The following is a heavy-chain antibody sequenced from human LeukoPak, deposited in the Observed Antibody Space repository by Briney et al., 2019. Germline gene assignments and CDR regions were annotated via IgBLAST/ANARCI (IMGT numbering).Heavy chain of an antibody. D-gene: IGHD3-10*01. V-gene: IGHV4-59*01. CDR1: GGSISSYY. J-gene: IGHJ4*02. CDR3: ARAPMVRGVITLFDY. Sequence: PAETLSLTCTVSGGSISSYYWSWIRQPPGKGLEWIGYIYYSGSTNYNPSLKSRVTISVDTSKNQFSLKLSSVTAADTAVYYCARAPMVRGVITLFDYWGQGTLVTVSS. CDR2: IYYSGST.